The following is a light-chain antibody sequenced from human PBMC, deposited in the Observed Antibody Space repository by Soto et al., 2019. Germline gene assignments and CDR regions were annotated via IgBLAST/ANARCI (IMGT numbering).Light chain of an antibody. J-gene: IGLJ1*01. CDR2: DVS. V-gene: IGLV2-14*03. CDR3: SSYRSSSTVYV. Sequence: QSVLTQPASVSGSPGQSITISCTGTSSDVGGYNYVSWYQHHPGEAPKLLIYDVSNRPSGVSNRFSGSKSGNTASLTISGLQAEDEADYYCSSYRSSSTVYVFGTGTKVTVL. CDR1: SSDVGGYNY.